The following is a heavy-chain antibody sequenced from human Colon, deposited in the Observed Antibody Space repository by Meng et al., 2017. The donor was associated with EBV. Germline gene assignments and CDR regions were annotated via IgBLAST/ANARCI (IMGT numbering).Heavy chain of an antibody. D-gene: IGHD2/OR15-2a*01. Sequence: QVQLRASCLGLGKPSETRSLTCSVSGGSISGYYLSWIRQFPGMELEWIGYIYYTGSTNYSPSLERLATFSVDTSKNQFSLRLTSVTAADTAKYYCAQYIRVAGTYYLDHWGPGILVTVSS. CDR2: IYYTGST. CDR1: GGSISGYY. J-gene: IGHJ4*02. V-gene: IGHV4-59*03. CDR3: AQYIRVAGTYYLDH.